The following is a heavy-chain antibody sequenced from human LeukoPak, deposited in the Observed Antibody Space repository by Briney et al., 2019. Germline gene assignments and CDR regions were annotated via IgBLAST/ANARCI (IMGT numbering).Heavy chain of an antibody. CDR3: AREYYDFWSGYRMDV. D-gene: IGHD3-3*01. Sequence: VASVKVSCKASGYTFTSYGISWVRQAPGQGLEWMGWISAYNGNTNYAQKLQGRVTMTTDTSTSTAYMELRSLRSDDTAVYYCAREYYDFWSGYRMDVWGKGTTVTVSS. CDR2: ISAYNGNT. J-gene: IGHJ6*04. CDR1: GYTFTSYG. V-gene: IGHV1-18*01.